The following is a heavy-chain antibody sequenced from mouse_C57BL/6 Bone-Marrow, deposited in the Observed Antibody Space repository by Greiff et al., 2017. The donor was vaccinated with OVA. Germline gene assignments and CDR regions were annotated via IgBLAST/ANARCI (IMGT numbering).Heavy chain of an antibody. V-gene: IGHV1-69*01. CDR2: IDPSDSYT. CDR1: GYTFTSYW. D-gene: IGHD2-4*01. CDR3: ARGDDYDGYFDY. J-gene: IGHJ2*01. Sequence: VKLQQSGAELVMPGASVKLSCKASGYTFTSYWMHWVKQRPGQGLEWIGEIDPSDSYTNYNQKFKGKSTLTVDKSSSTAYMQLSSLTSEDSAVYYCARGDDYDGYFDYWGQGTTLTVSS.